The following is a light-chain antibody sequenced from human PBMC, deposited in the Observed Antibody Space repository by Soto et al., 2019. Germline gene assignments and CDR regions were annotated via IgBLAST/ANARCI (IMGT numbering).Light chain of an antibody. CDR1: LIFTSDF. CDR2: GAS. CDR3: QHYDNTPHPVT. V-gene: IGKV3-20*01. J-gene: IGKJ3*01. Sequence: FIQTAATLSFSVGNRATLSCTAFLIFTSDFLVWYQQKPGPAPRLLIYGASSRATGIPDRFSGSGSGTDFILTISRLEPEALAVYYCQHYDNTPHPVTFGPGTKVENK.